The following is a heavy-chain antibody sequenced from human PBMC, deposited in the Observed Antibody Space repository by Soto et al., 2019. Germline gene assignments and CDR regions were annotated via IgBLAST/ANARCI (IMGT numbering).Heavy chain of an antibody. J-gene: IGHJ3*02. CDR3: ARDVSPGSISLYLDAFDI. V-gene: IGHV3-7*05. CDR1: GFNFGSSW. Sequence: EVQLVESGGGLVQPGGSLSLSCVASGFNFGSSWMTWVRQAPGKGLEWVANIKKDGSQISYLDSVRGRFTISRDNAKNSLYLHMNSLRAEDTALYYCARDVSPGSISLYLDAFDIWGQGTMVTVSS. CDR2: IKKDGSQI. D-gene: IGHD2-8*01.